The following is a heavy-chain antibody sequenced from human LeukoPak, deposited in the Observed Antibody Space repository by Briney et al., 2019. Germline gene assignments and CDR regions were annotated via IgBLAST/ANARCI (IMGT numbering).Heavy chain of an antibody. V-gene: IGHV4-61*02. CDR3: ARSIEVVPAASLGDAFDI. D-gene: IGHD2-2*01. Sequence: SETLSLTCTVSGGSISSGSYYWSWIRQPAGKGLEWIGRIYTSGSTNYNPSLKSRVTILVDTSKNQFSLKLSSVTAADTAVYYCARSIEVVPAASLGDAFDIWGQGTMVTVSS. CDR2: IYTSGST. CDR1: GGSISSGSYY. J-gene: IGHJ3*02.